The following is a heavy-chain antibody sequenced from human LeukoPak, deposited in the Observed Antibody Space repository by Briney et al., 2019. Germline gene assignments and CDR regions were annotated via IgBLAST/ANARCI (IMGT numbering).Heavy chain of an antibody. CDR3: AREWDSSGYYGY. V-gene: IGHV1-18*01. CDR1: GYTFTSYG. Sequence: EASVKVSCKASGYTFTSYGISWVRQAPGQGLEWMGWISAYNGNTNYAQKLQGRVTMTTDTSTSTAYMELRSLRSDDTGVYFCAREWDSSGYYGYWGQGTLVTVSS. CDR2: ISAYNGNT. J-gene: IGHJ4*02. D-gene: IGHD3-22*01.